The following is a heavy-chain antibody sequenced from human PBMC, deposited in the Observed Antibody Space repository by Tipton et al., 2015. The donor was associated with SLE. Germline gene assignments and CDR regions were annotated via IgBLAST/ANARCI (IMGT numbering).Heavy chain of an antibody. CDR2: ISAYNGNT. Sequence: QLVQSGPEVKKPGSSVKVSCKASGGTFSSYAINWVRQAPGQGLEWMGWISAYNGNTNYAQKLQGRVTMTTDTSTSTAYMELRSLRSDDTAVYYCARAMYSSGWYVGGADPWGQGTLVTVSS. CDR1: GGTFSSYA. CDR3: ARAMYSSGWYVGGADP. D-gene: IGHD6-19*01. V-gene: IGHV1-18*01. J-gene: IGHJ5*02.